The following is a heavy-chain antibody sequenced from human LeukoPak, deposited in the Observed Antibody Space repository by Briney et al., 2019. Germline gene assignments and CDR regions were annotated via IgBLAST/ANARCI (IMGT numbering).Heavy chain of an antibody. J-gene: IGHJ4*02. D-gene: IGHD3-10*01. CDR3: ARAVSRSGLDY. Sequence: GGSLRLSCAASGFIFSDYYMSWIRQAPGKGLEWVSYISSSGSTMYYTDSVKGRFTISRDNAKDSLYLQMNSLRAEDTAVYYCARAVSRSGLDYWGQGTLVTVSS. CDR1: GFIFSDYY. V-gene: IGHV3-11*04. CDR2: ISSSGSTM.